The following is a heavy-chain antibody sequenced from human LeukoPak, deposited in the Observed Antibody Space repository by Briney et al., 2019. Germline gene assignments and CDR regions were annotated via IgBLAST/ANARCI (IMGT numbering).Heavy chain of an antibody. D-gene: IGHD3-22*01. CDR1: GYTFTSYA. J-gene: IGHJ5*02. Sequence: ASVKVSCKASGYTFTSYAMNWVRQAPGQGLEWMGWINTNTGNPTYAQGFTGRFAFSLDTSVSTAYLQISSLKAEDTAVYYCARSAYYYDSSGYYPFGQGTLVTVSS. CDR3: ARSAYYYDSSGYYP. CDR2: INTNTGNP. V-gene: IGHV7-4-1*02.